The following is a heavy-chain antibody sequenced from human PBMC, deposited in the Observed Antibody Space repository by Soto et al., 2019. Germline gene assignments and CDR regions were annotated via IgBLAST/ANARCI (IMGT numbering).Heavy chain of an antibody. V-gene: IGHV3-23*01. D-gene: IGHD2-15*01. CDR2: ISGSGGST. Sequence: SLRLSCAASGFTFSSYAMSWVRQAPGKGLEWVSAISGSGGSTYYADSVKGRFTISRDNSKNTLYLQMNSLRAEDTAVYYCAKAGRYCSGGSCKIEYYYYYMDVWGKGTTVTVSS. CDR3: AKAGRYCSGGSCKIEYYYYYMDV. J-gene: IGHJ6*03. CDR1: GFTFSSYA.